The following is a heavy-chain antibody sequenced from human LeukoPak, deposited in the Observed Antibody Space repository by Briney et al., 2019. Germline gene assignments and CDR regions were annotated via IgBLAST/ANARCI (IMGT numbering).Heavy chain of an antibody. J-gene: IGHJ3*02. D-gene: IGHD3-9*01. Sequence: SESLILAFSSPVFTFSSYASDSVRQAPGKGLGWVSSFPGSVSGTYYADSVRGRLTVSRDNYRNTMYLQMNSLRAGDTAVYYCAKALRYLDWPDGAFDIWGRGTMVTVSS. V-gene: IGHV3-23*01. CDR2: FPGSVSGT. CDR1: VFTFSSYA. CDR3: AKALRYLDWPDGAFDI.